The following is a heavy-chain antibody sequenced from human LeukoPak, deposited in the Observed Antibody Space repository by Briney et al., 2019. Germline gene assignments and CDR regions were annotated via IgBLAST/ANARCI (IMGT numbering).Heavy chain of an antibody. J-gene: IGHJ6*02. D-gene: IGHD3-3*01. Sequence: ASETLSLTCTVSGGSISAYYWSWIRQPPGKGLEWIGEINHSGSTNYNPSLKSRVTISVDTSKNQFSLKLSSVTAADTAVYYCARGFPYYDFWSGAYPPYGMDVWGQGTTVTVSS. V-gene: IGHV4-34*01. CDR2: INHSGST. CDR1: GGSISAYY. CDR3: ARGFPYYDFWSGAYPPYGMDV.